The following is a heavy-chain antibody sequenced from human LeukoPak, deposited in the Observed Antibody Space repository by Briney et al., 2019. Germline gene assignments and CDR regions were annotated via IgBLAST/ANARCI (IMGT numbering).Heavy chain of an antibody. V-gene: IGHV1-69*04. CDR3: ARGMIAVASYNSGGSERGPVFDP. CDR1: GGTFSSYA. CDR2: IIPILGIA. Sequence: SVKVSCKASGGTFSSYAISWVRQAPGQGLEWMGRIIPILGIANYAQKFQGRVTITTNKSMSTPYMELSSLGSEDTAVYYCARGMIAVASYNSGGSERGPVFDPWGQGTLVTVSS. J-gene: IGHJ5*02. D-gene: IGHD6-19*01.